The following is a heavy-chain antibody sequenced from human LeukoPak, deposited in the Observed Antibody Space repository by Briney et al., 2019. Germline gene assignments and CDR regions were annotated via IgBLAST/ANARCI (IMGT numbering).Heavy chain of an antibody. CDR1: GGSISSYY. CDR3: ARGGGVAAASKGKEGYYYYGMDV. J-gene: IGHJ6*02. V-gene: IGHV4-59*12. D-gene: IGHD6-13*01. CDR2: IYYSGST. Sequence: SETLSLTCTVSGGSISSYYWSWIRQPPGKGLEWIGYIYYSGSTNYNPSLKSRVTISLDTSKNQSSLKLSSVTAADTAVYYCARGGGVAAASKGKEGYYYYGMDVWGQGTTVTVSS.